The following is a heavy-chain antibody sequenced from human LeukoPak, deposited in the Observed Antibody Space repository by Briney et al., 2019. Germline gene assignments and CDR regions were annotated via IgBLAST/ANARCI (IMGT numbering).Heavy chain of an antibody. CDR2: IYYDGST. CDR1: GGSFSSGGYY. CDR3: ASGLVNLGLAFDI. J-gene: IGHJ3*02. D-gene: IGHD3/OR15-3a*01. Sequence: PSETLSLTCTVSGGSFSSGGYYWSWIRQHPGKGLEWIGYIYYDGSTYYNPSLQSRVTISVDTSKNQFSLKLSSMTAADTAVYYCASGLVNLGLAFDIWGQGTMVTVSS. V-gene: IGHV4-31*03.